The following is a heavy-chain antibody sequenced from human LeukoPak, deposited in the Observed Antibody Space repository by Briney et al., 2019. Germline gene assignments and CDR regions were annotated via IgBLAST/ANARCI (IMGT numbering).Heavy chain of an antibody. V-gene: IGHV3-53*01. CDR1: GFTVSSNY. D-gene: IGHD6-19*01. CDR2: IYSGGST. Sequence: GGSLRLSCAASGFTVSSNYMSWVRQAPGKGLEWVSVIYSGGSTYYADSVKGRFTISRDNSKNTLYLQMNSLRAEDTAVYYCARDPSEYSSGWYRDWGQGTLVTAPS. CDR3: ARDPSEYSSGWYRD. J-gene: IGHJ4*02.